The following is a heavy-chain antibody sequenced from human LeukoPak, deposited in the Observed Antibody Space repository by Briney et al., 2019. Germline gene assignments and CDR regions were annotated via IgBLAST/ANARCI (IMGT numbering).Heavy chain of an antibody. Sequence: GGSLRLSCEGSGFSFSRHALTWVRQPPGKGLEWVAGISNNGGDTFYAESVKGRFTSCRDNSKNTASLQLNNVRGDDTGVDYCAKDLVAATVLLQSWDQATLVTVSS. J-gene: IGHJ5*02. CDR1: GFSFSRHA. V-gene: IGHV3-23*01. CDR3: AKDLVAATVLLQS. CDR2: ISNNGGDT. D-gene: IGHD6-13*01.